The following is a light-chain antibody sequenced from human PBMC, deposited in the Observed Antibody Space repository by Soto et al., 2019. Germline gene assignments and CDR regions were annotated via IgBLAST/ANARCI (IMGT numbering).Light chain of an antibody. V-gene: IGKV1-39*01. CDR2: AAS. Sequence: DIQMTQSPSSLSASVGDRVTITCRASQSISNYLNWYQQKPGKAPKLLMYAASSLQSGVPSRFGGSGSGTEFTITISSLQPEDFATYYCQQRYSTPRTFGQGTKVEIK. CDR1: QSISNY. J-gene: IGKJ1*01. CDR3: QQRYSTPRT.